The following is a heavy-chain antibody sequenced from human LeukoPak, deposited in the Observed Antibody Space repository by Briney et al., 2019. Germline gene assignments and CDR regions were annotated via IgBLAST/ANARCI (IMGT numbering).Heavy chain of an antibody. J-gene: IGHJ6*04. CDR1: GGSISSGGYY. CDR3: ARAKGPPEGTFDWLPRYPYYYYGMDV. CDR2: IYYSGST. D-gene: IGHD3-9*01. Sequence: PSETLSLTCTVSGGSISSGGYYWSWIRQHPGKGLEWIGYIYYSGSTYYNPSLKSRVTISVDTSKNQFSLELSSVTAADTAVYYCARAKGPPEGTFDWLPRYPYYYYGMDVWGKGTTVTVSS. V-gene: IGHV4-31*03.